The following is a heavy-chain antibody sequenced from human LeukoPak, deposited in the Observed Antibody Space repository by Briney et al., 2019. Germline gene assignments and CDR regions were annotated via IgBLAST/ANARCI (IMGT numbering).Heavy chain of an antibody. CDR1: GGSISSSSYY. Sequence: PSETLSLTCTVSGGSISSSSYYWGWIRQPPGKGLEWIGSIYYSGSTYYNPSLKSRVTISVDTSKNQFSLKLSSVTAADTAVYYCARLRDYYYMDVWGKGTTVTVSS. CDR2: IYYSGST. J-gene: IGHJ6*03. CDR3: ARLRDYYYMDV. V-gene: IGHV4-39*01.